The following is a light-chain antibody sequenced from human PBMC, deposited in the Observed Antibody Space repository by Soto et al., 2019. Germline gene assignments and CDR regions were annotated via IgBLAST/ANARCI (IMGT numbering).Light chain of an antibody. V-gene: IGKV1-39*01. CDR3: QQSYSTPPMYT. CDR2: AAS. Sequence: DIQMTQSPSSLSASVGDRVTITCRASQSIRSYLNWYQQKPGKAPKLLIYAASSLQSGVPSRFSGSGSGTDFTVTIGSLQPEDFATYYCQQSYSTPPMYTFGQGTKLEIK. CDR1: QSIRSY. J-gene: IGKJ2*01.